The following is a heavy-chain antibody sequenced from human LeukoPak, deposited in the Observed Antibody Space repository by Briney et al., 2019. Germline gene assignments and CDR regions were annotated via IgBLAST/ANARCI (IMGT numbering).Heavy chain of an antibody. CDR2: IIPIFGTA. J-gene: IGHJ5*02. Sequence: GASVKVSCKASGGTFSSYAITWVRQAPGQGLEWMGGIIPIFGTANYAQKFQGRVTITADESTSTAYMELSSLRSEDTAMYYCARADYNWNDGRTPVENWFDPWGQGTLVTVSS. D-gene: IGHD1-1*01. CDR3: ARADYNWNDGRTPVENWFDP. V-gene: IGHV1-69*13. CDR1: GGTFSSYA.